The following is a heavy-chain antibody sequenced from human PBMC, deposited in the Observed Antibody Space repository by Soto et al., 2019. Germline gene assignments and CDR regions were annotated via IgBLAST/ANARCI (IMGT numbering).Heavy chain of an antibody. CDR1: GGSISSSSYY. CDR2: IYYSGST. D-gene: IGHD4-4*01. J-gene: IGHJ5*02. V-gene: IGHV4-39*01. Sequence: TVSGGSISSSSYYWGWIRQPPGKGLEWIGSIYYSGSTYYNPSLKSRVTISVDTSKNQFSLKLSSVTAADTAVYYCARLGMTTVTTHNFDPWGQGTLVTVSS. CDR3: ARLGMTTVTTHNFDP.